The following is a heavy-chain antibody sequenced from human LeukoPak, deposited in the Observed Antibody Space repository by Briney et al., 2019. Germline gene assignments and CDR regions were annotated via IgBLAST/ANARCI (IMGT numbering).Heavy chain of an antibody. CDR1: GGTFSSYA. V-gene: IGHV1-69*13. D-gene: IGHD3-10*01. CDR3: ARDYYGSGSYENWFDP. CDR2: IIPIFGTA. J-gene: IGHJ5*02. Sequence: ASVKVSCKASGGTFSSYAISWVRQAPGQGLEWMGGIIPIFGTANYAQKFQGRVTITADESTSTAYMELSSLRSEDTAVYYCARDYYGSGSYENWFDPWGQGTLGTVSS.